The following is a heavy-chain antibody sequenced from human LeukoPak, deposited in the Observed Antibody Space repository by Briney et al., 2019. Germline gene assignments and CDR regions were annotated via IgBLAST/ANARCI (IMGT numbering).Heavy chain of an antibody. J-gene: IGHJ4*02. CDR3: ARGGMTANNIDY. CDR1: GFTFSSYG. CDR2: IWYDGSNK. Sequence: GGSLRLSCAASGFTFSSYGMHWVRQAPGKGLEWVAIIWYDGSNKYYTDSVKGRFTISRDNSKNMLYLQMSSRRAEDTAVYYCARGGMTANNIDYWGQGTLVTVSS. D-gene: IGHD2-21*02. V-gene: IGHV3-33*01.